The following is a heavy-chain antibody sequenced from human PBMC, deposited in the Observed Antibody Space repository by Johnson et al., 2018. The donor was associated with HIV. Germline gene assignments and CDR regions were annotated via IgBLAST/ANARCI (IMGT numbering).Heavy chain of an antibody. D-gene: IGHD5-18*01. Sequence: VQLVESGGGLIQPGGSLRLSCAASGFTVSSNYMSWVRQAPGKGLEWVSVIYSGGSTYYADSVKGRFTISRDNSKNTLYLQMNSLRVDDTAVYYCARESTAWGGDYVGYGLDVWGQGTLVAVSS. J-gene: IGHJ3*01. V-gene: IGHV3-53*01. CDR2: IYSGGST. CDR3: ARESTAWGGDYVGYGLDV. CDR1: GFTVSSNY.